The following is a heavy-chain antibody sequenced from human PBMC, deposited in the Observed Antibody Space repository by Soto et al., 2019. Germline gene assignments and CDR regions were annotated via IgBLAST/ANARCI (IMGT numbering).Heavy chain of an antibody. CDR2: IIPIFGTA. Sequence: QVQLVQSGAEVKKPGSSVKVSCKASGGTFSSYAISWVRQAPGQGLEWMVGIIPIFGTAYYAQKFQGRVTIAAIETTVTAYMELSSLRSADTAMYYCASTSGSYYHYFDYWGQGTLVTGSS. D-gene: IGHD1-26*01. J-gene: IGHJ4*02. V-gene: IGHV1-69*01. CDR3: ASTSGSYYHYFDY. CDR1: GGTFSSYA.